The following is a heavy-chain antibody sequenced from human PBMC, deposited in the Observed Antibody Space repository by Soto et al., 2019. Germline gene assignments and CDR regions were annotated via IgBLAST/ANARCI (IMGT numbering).Heavy chain of an antibody. Sequence: QVPLVESGGGLVKPGGSLRLSCAASGFTFSDYYMSWIRQAPGKGLEWVSYISSSSSYTNYADSVKGRFTISRDNAKISRYPQMNSMRAEDTAVYYCASPVIAAAGAGPKAFDLWGQGTMVTVSS. V-gene: IGHV3-11*05. CDR3: ASPVIAAAGAGPKAFDL. J-gene: IGHJ3*01. CDR1: GFTFSDYY. D-gene: IGHD6-13*01. CDR2: ISSSSSYT.